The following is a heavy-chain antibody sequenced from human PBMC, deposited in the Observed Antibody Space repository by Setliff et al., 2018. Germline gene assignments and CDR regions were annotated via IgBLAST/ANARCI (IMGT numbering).Heavy chain of an antibody. V-gene: IGHV1-18*01. CDR1: GYTFTTYG. CDR2: TSAYNDNT. J-gene: IGHJ4*02. D-gene: IGHD6-19*01. CDR3: ARAPSSIGVGGSLLH. Sequence: VASVKVSCKASGYTFTTYGIIWVRQAPGQGLEWMGWTSAYNDNTNYAQRLQGRVTMTTDTSTSTAYMGLRGLSSDDTAVYYCARAPSSIGVGGSLLHWGQGTLVTVSS.